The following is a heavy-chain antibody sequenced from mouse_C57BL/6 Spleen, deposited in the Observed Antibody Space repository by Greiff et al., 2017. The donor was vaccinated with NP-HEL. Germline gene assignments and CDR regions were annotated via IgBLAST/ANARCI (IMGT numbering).Heavy chain of an antibody. CDR3: ARFAMDY. CDR1: GYTFTSYW. V-gene: IGHV1-59*01. CDR2: IDPSDSYT. J-gene: IGHJ4*01. Sequence: QVQLQPGAELVRPGTSVKLSCKASGYTFTSYWMHWVKQRPGQGLEWIGVIDPSDSYTNYNQKFKGKATLTVDTSSSTAYMQLSSLTSEDSAVYYCARFAMDYWGQGTSVTVSS.